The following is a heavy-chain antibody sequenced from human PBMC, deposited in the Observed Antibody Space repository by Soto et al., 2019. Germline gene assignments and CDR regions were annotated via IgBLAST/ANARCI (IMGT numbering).Heavy chain of an antibody. Sequence: EVQLLESGGGLVQPGGSLRLSCAASGFTFSSYAMSWVRQAPGKGLEWVSAISGSGGSTYYADSVKGRFTISRDNSKNTLYLQMNSLRAEDTAVYYCAKPVKPGIAVAGTGFDYWGQGTLVTVSS. V-gene: IGHV3-23*01. J-gene: IGHJ4*02. CDR1: GFTFSSYA. CDR2: ISGSGGST. D-gene: IGHD6-19*01. CDR3: AKPVKPGIAVAGTGFDY.